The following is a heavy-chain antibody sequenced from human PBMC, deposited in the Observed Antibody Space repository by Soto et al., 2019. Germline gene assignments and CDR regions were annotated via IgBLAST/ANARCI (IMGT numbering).Heavy chain of an antibody. CDR3: ASRGTAMVLDAFDI. Sequence: GASVKVSCKSSGYSFTSYYMHWVRQAPGQGLEWMGIINPSGGSTSYAQKFQGRVTMTRDTSTSTVYMELSSLRSEDTAVYYCASRGTAMVLDAFDIWGQGTMVT. D-gene: IGHD5-18*01. J-gene: IGHJ3*02. CDR1: GYSFTSYY. V-gene: IGHV1-46*01. CDR2: INPSGGST.